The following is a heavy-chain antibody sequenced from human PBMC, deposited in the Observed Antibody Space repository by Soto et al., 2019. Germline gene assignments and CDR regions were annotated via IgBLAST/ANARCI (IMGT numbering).Heavy chain of an antibody. J-gene: IGHJ5*02. V-gene: IGHV4-34*01. CDR3: ARGNGLGYCSGGSCYSPGWFDP. D-gene: IGHD2-15*01. Sequence: QVQLQQWGAGLLKPSETLSLTCAVYGGSLSDYYWSWIRQPPGKGLEWIGEINHSGTTNYNPSLKSRVTISVDTSKNQFYLKLSSVTAADTAVYYCARGNGLGYCSGGSCYSPGWFDPWGQGTLVTVSS. CDR1: GGSLSDYY. CDR2: INHSGTT.